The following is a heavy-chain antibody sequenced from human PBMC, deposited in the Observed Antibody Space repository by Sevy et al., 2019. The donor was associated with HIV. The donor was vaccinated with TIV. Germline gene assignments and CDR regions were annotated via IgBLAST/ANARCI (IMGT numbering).Heavy chain of an antibody. J-gene: IGHJ3*02. CDR1: GLTFSNYV. D-gene: IGHD7-27*01. CDR2: ISGSSGTT. CDR3: ARNLGPGGAFDI. V-gene: IGHV3-23*01. Sequence: GGSLRLSCAASGLTFSNYVMSWVRQAPGKGLEWLSVISGSSGTTYAAESVKGRFTISRDNSKNTLYRHMSSLGAEDTAVYYCARNLGPGGAFDIWGQGTRVTVSS.